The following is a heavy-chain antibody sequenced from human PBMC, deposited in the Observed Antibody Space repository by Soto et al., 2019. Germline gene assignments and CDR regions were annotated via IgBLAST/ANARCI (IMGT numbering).Heavy chain of an antibody. CDR2: ISGSGGTT. J-gene: IGHJ4*02. CDR1: VFTFSSFD. V-gene: IGHV3-23*01. Sequence: VGSLRLSCASSVFTFSSFDMNCVRQAPGKWLDWVSAISGSGGTTYSADSVKGRFTISRDNSKNTLYLQMSSLRAEDTAVYYCAGESSAGKGSPSEFWGQGSLVTVSS. D-gene: IGHD6-13*01. CDR3: AGESSAGKGSPSEF.